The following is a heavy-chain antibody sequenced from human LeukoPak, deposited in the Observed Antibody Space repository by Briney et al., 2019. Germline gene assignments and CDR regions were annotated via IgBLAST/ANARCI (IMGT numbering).Heavy chain of an antibody. CDR2: ISYDGSNK. CDR3: ARDTGSSGWAPFDY. J-gene: IGHJ4*02. Sequence: PGGSLRISCAASGFTVSSNYMSWVRQAPGKGLEWVSVISYDGSNKYYADSVKGRFTISRDNSKNTLYLQMNSLRAEDTAVYYCARDTGSSGWAPFDYWGQGTLVTVSS. D-gene: IGHD6-19*01. V-gene: IGHV3-30-3*01. CDR1: GFTVSSNY.